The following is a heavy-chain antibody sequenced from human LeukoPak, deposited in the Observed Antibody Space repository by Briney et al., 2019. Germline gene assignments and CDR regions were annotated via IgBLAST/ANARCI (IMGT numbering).Heavy chain of an antibody. CDR1: GYSFTSYW. CDR2: IYPGDSDT. V-gene: IGHV5-51*01. Sequence: GESLKISCKGSGYSFTSYWIGWVRQMPGKGLEWMGIIYPGDSDTRYSPSFQGQVTISADRSISTAYLQWRSLKASDTAMYYCARPMHSSGWPHAFDIWGQGTMVTVSS. CDR3: ARPMHSSGWPHAFDI. J-gene: IGHJ3*02. D-gene: IGHD6-19*01.